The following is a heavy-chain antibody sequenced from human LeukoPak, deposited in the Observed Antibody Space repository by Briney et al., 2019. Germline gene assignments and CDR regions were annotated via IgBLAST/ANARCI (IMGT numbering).Heavy chain of an antibody. J-gene: IGHJ5*02. CDR3: VRGSWFDP. D-gene: IGHD3-10*01. Sequence: SQTLSLTCAISGDCVSNNSGAWSWIRQSPSRGLEWLGRTYYRSKWYNDYAVSVKSRITINADTSKNQFSLQLSSVTPEDTAMYYCVRGSWFDPWGQGTLVTVSS. V-gene: IGHV6-1*01. CDR2: TYYRSKWYN. CDR1: GDCVSNNSGA.